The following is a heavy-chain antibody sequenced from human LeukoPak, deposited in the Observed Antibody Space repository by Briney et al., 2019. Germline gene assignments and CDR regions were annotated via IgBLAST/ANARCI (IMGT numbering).Heavy chain of an antibody. CDR3: AKHYDYWAGFYTYDY. D-gene: IGHD3-3*01. CDR2: ISGSGGST. J-gene: IGHJ4*02. CDR1: GFTFSDYY. V-gene: IGHV3-23*01. Sequence: GGSLRLSCAASGFTFSDYYISWIRQAPGKGLEWVSAISGSGGSTYYADSVKGRFTISRDNSKNTLYLQMNSLRAEDTAVYYCAKHYDYWAGFYTYDYWGQGTLVTVSS.